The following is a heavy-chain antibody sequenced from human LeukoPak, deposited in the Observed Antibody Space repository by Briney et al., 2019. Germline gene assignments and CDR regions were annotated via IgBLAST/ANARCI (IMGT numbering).Heavy chain of an antibody. D-gene: IGHD3-10*01. V-gene: IGHV1-18*01. CDR3: ARDRFPSEYYYYYMDV. CDR2: ISAYNGNT. CDR1: GYTFTSYG. J-gene: IGHJ6*03. Sequence: GASVKVSCKASGYTFTSYGISWVRQAPGQGLEWMGWISAYNGNTNYAQKLQGRVTMTTDTSTSTAYMELRSLRSDDTAVYYCARDRFPSEYYYYYMDVWGKGTTVTISS.